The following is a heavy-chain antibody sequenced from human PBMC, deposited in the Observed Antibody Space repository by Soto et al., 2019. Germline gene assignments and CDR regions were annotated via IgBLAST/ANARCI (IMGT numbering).Heavy chain of an antibody. V-gene: IGHV4-31*03. J-gene: IGHJ6*02. CDR3: ARDWTQPTYYGMDV. CDR2: IYYSGST. CDR1: GGSISSGGYY. D-gene: IGHD5-18*01. Sequence: QVQLQESGPGLVKPSQTLSLTCTVSGGSISSGGYYWSWIRQHPGKGLEWIGYIYYSGSTYYNPYLKSRVTISVDTSKNQFSLKLSSVTAADTAVYYCARDWTQPTYYGMDVWGQGTTVTVSS.